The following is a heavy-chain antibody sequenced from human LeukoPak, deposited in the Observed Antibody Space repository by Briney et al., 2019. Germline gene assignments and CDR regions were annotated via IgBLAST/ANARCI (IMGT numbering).Heavy chain of an antibody. Sequence: GGSLRLSCAASGFTFSSYGMHWVRQAPGKGLEWVAVIWYDGSNKYYADSVKGRFTISRDNSKNTLYLQMNSLRAEDTAVYYCAKQAARPPPGYWGQGTLVTVSS. CDR3: AKQAARPPPGY. CDR2: IWYDGSNK. V-gene: IGHV3-33*06. D-gene: IGHD6-6*01. J-gene: IGHJ4*02. CDR1: GFTFSSYG.